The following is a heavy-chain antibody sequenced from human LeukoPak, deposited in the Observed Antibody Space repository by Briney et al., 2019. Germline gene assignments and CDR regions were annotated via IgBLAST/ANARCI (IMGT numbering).Heavy chain of an antibody. J-gene: IGHJ3*02. Sequence: SETLSLTCTVSGGSISSYYWSWIRQPPGKGLEWIGYIYYSGSTNYNPSLKSRVTISVDTSKNQFSLKLSSVTAADTAVYYCVREQDSSDYYNDAFDIWGQGTMVTVSS. CDR3: VREQDSSDYYNDAFDI. CDR2: IYYSGST. V-gene: IGHV4-59*01. D-gene: IGHD3-22*01. CDR1: GGSISSYY.